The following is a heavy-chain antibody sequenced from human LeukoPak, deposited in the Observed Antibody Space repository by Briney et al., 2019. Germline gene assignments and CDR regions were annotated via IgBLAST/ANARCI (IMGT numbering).Heavy chain of an antibody. D-gene: IGHD6-19*01. CDR3: AKDTRHIAVAADY. J-gene: IGHJ4*02. CDR1: GSTFSSYA. V-gene: IGHV3-30-3*01. CDR2: ISYDGSNK. Sequence: PGGSLRLSCAASGSTFSSYAMHWVRQAPGKGLEWVAVISYDGSNKYYADSVKGRFTISRDNSKNTLYLQMNSLRAEDTALYYCAKDTRHIAVAADYWGQGTLVTVSS.